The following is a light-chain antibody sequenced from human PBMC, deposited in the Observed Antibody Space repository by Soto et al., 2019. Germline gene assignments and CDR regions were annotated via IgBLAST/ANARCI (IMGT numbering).Light chain of an antibody. Sequence: QSVLTQPPSASGTPGQRVTISCSGSSSNIGSNYVYWYQQLPGTAPKLLIYRNNQRPSGVPDRFSGSKSATSASLAISGLRSEDEADYYCAAWDDSLSRVVFGGGTKLTVL. CDR2: RNN. CDR3: AAWDDSLSRVV. V-gene: IGLV1-47*01. CDR1: SSNIGSNY. J-gene: IGLJ2*01.